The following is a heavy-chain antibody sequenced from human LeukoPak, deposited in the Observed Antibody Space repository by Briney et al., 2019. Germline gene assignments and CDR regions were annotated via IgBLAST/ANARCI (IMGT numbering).Heavy chain of an antibody. J-gene: IGHJ5*01. CDR2: IYKSGST. CDR1: GGSFRGSN. V-gene: IGHV4-34*01. D-gene: IGHD2-2*01. CDR3: ASSPRLTTSWFLFDS. Sequence: SETLSLTCVVYGGSFRGSNWSWVRQAPGQGLEWIWGIYKSGSTIYNPSLKSRVTISVDTSKNRFSLKLSSVTAADTAVYYCASSPRLTTSWFLFDSWGHGTLVTVSS.